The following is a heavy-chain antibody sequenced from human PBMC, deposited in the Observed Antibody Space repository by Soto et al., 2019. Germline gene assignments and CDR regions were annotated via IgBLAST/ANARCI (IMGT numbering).Heavy chain of an antibody. CDR3: VRGGFIGTPPDY. CDR1: GYNFGGYW. D-gene: IGHD1-7*01. CDR2: IYPGDSDT. V-gene: IGHV5-51*01. J-gene: IGHJ4*02. Sequence: EVQLVQYGAEVKKPGESLKISCKASGYNFGGYWIGWVRQMSGKGLEWMGIIYPGDSDTRYSPSFQGQVTISADTSISTAYLQWRSLKPSDTAKYYCVRGGFIGTPPDYWGQGTRVTVSS.